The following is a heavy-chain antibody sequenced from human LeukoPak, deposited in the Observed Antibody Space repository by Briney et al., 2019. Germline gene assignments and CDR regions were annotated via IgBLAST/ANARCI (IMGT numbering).Heavy chain of an antibody. Sequence: PGGSLRLSCVASGFTFSNYVMNWVRQAPGKGLECVSSISGGGTSTYYADSVKGRFTISRDNSKNTLYLQMNSLRAEDTAVYYCARYDGGSGPFDYWGQGTLVTVSS. CDR2: ISGGGTST. D-gene: IGHD3-10*01. J-gene: IGHJ4*02. CDR1: GFTFSNYV. V-gene: IGHV3-23*01. CDR3: ARYDGGSGPFDY.